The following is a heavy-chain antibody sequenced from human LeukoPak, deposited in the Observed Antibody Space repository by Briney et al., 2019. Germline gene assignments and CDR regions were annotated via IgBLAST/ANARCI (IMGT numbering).Heavy chain of an antibody. J-gene: IGHJ4*02. CDR2: INPNSGGT. V-gene: IGHV1-2*02. CDR1: GYTFTSYG. D-gene: IGHD3-22*01. CDR3: ASGGRLYESSGYYHDY. Sequence: ASVMVSCKASGYTFTSYGISWVRQAPGQGLEWMGCINPNSGGTNYAQKFQGRVTMTRDTSISTAYMELSRLRSDDTAVYYCASGGRLYESSGYYHDYWGQGTLVTVSS.